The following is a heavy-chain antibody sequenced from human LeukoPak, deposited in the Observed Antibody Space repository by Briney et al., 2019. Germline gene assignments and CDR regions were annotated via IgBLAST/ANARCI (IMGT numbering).Heavy chain of an antibody. CDR1: GYTFTSYD. D-gene: IGHD3-22*01. V-gene: IGHV1-8*03. CDR3: ARTVGYYYDSSGYPTYYYYYYMDV. CDR2: MNPNSGNT. Sequence: GASVKVSCKASGYTFTSYDINWVRQATGQGLEWMGWMNPNSGNTGYAQKFQGRVTITRNTSISTAYMELSSLRSEDTAAYYCARTVGYYYDSSGYPTYYYYYYMDVWGKGTTVTVSS. J-gene: IGHJ6*03.